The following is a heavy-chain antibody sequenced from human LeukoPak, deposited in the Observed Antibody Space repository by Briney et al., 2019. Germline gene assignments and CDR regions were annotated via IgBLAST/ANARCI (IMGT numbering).Heavy chain of an antibody. D-gene: IGHD3-10*01. CDR3: VKEGGRVHYGSGGCFDY. V-gene: IGHV3-64D*08. J-gene: IGHJ4*02. CDR2: ISSDGRST. CDR1: GFTFTSSA. Sequence: GGSLRLSCSGSGFTFTSSAMHWVRQAPGKGLEYLSAISSDGRSTYYADSVKGRFAISRDISKTTLFLQMSSLRDEDTAVYYCVKEGGRVHYGSGGCFDYWGQGTLVTVSS.